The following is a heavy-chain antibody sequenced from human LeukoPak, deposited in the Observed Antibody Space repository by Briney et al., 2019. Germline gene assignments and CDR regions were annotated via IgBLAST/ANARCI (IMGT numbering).Heavy chain of an antibody. CDR2: ISGSGGST. CDR3: PRSVITMIGVNPDY. J-gene: IGHJ4*02. V-gene: IGHV3-23*01. Sequence: GGSLRLSCAASGFAFTTYAMSWVRQAPGKGLEWVSAISGSGGSTYYADSVKGRFTISRDNSKNTLYRQMNGLRAEETAVYYCPRSVITMIGVNPDYWGQGTLVTVSS. D-gene: IGHD3-22*01. CDR1: GFAFTTYA.